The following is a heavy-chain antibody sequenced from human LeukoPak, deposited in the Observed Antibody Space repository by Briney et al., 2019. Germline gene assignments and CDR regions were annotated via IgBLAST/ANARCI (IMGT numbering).Heavy chain of an antibody. D-gene: IGHD1-26*01. J-gene: IGHJ4*02. CDR2: IIPIFGTA. CDR1: GGTFSSYA. V-gene: IGHV1-69*05. Sequence: SVKVSCKSSGGTFSSYAISWVRQAPGQGLEWMGRIIPIFGTANYAQKFQGRVTITTDESTSTAYMELSSLRSEDTAVYYCARGAIVGATHFDYWGQGTLVTVSS. CDR3: ARGAIVGATHFDY.